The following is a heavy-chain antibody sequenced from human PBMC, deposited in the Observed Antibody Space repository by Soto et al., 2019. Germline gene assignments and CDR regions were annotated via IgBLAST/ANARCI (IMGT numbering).Heavy chain of an antibody. V-gene: IGHV3-30*03. CDR2: ISYDGSNK. CDR1: GFTFSSYG. J-gene: IGHJ1*01. Sequence: GGSLRLSCAASGFTFSSYGMHWVRQAPGKGLEWVAVISYDGSNKYYADSVKGRFTISRDNSKNTLYLQMNSLRAEDTAVYYCAAVKDYDYIWGSYRTEYFQHWGQGTLVTVSS. D-gene: IGHD3-16*02. CDR3: AAVKDYDYIWGSYRTEYFQH.